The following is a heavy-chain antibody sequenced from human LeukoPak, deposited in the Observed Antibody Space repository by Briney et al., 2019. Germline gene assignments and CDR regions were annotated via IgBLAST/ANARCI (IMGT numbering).Heavy chain of an antibody. CDR2: INHSGST. D-gene: IGHD5-18*01. J-gene: IGHJ4*02. Sequence: PSETLSLTCAVYGGSFSGYYWSWIRQPPGEGLEWIGEINHSGSTNYNPSLKSRVTISVDTSKNQFSLKLSSVTAADTAVYYCARAASKPKGYSYGYWGQGTLVTVSS. CDR1: GGSFSGYY. CDR3: ARAASKPKGYSYGY. V-gene: IGHV4-34*01.